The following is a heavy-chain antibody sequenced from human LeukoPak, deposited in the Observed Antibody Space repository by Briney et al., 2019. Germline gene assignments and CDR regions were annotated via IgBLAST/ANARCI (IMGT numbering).Heavy chain of an antibody. J-gene: IGHJ4*02. D-gene: IGHD3-10*01. CDR1: GFTFSSYW. V-gene: IGHV3-7*01. CDR3: AREYYYGSAILYYFDS. Sequence: GGSLRLSCAASGFTFSSYWMSWVRQAPGKGLEWVANIRQDGSEKFYVDSVRGRFTISRDNAKKSLYLQMNSLRADDTAVYYCAREYYYGSAILYYFDSWGQGTLVTVSS. CDR2: IRQDGSEK.